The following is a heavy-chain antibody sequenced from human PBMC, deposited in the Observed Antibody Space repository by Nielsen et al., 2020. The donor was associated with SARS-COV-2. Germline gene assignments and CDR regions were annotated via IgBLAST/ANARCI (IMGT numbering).Heavy chain of an antibody. CDR3: ARDCSSTSCYTWAAVDY. J-gene: IGHJ4*02. Sequence: ASVKVSCKASGYTFTSYDINWVRQATGQGLEWMGWMNPNSGNTGYAQKFQGRVTMTRNTSISTAYMELSSLRSEDTAVYYCARDCSSTSCYTWAAVDYWGQGTLVTVSS. CDR1: GYTFTSYD. D-gene: IGHD2-2*02. CDR2: MNPNSGNT. V-gene: IGHV1-8*01.